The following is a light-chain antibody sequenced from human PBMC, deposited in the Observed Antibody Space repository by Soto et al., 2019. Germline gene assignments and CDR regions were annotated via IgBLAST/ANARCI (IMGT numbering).Light chain of an antibody. V-gene: IGLV4-69*01. CDR3: QTWGTGIWV. CDR2: LNSDGSH. J-gene: IGLJ3*02. Sequence: QSVLTQSPSASAFLGASVKLTCTLSSGHSSYAIAWHQQQPEKGPRYLRKLNSDGSHSKGDGIPDRFSGSSSGAERYLTISSLQSEDEADYYCQTWGTGIWVFGGGTKITVL. CDR1: SGHSSYA.